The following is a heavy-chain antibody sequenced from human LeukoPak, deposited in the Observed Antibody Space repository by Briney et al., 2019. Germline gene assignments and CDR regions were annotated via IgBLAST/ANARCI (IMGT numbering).Heavy chain of an antibody. CDR1: GFSLTTSAVG. D-gene: IGHD5-12*01. CDR3: AHVNLPPGHSGYDLNWFDP. Sequence: ESGPTLVKPTQTLTLTCTFSGFSLTTSAVGVGWIRQTPGKALEWLALIYWNDDKRYSPSLNSRLTITKDTSGNQVVLTLTNVDPVDTATYYCAHVNLPPGHSGYDLNWFDPWGQGTLVTVSS. CDR2: IYWNDDK. V-gene: IGHV2-5*01. J-gene: IGHJ5*02.